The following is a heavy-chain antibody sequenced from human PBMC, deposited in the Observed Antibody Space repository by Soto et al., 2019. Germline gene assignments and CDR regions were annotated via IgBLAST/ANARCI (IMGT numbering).Heavy chain of an antibody. D-gene: IGHD5-12*01. CDR2: IYYSGST. J-gene: IGHJ4*02. CDR1: GGSIRSGCYY. V-gene: IGHV4-31*03. CDR3: ATSDGYNFDY. Sequence: PSETLSLTCTVSGGSIRSGCYYWTWIRQHPGKGLEWIGYIYYSGSTYYNPSLKSRIIISLDTSKDQFSLKLSSVTAADTAVYYCATSDGYNFDYWGQGTLVTVSS.